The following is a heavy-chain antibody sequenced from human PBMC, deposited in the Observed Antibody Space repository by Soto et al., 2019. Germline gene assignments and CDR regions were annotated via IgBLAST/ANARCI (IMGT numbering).Heavy chain of an antibody. D-gene: IGHD1-26*01. V-gene: IGHV5-51*01. CDR1: GYSFSNYW. CDR3: ARRGVVNGSYSEFDS. J-gene: IGHJ4*02. Sequence: GESLEISCKGSGYSFSNYWIGWVRRMPGKGLEWMGIIYPGDSDTRYSPSFQGQVSITADQSISTAYLQWSSLKASDTATYYCARRGVVNGSYSEFDSWGQGTLVTVSS. CDR2: IYPGDSDT.